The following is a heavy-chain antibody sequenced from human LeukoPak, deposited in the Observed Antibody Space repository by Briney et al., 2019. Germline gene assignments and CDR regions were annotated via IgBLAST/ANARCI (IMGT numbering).Heavy chain of an antibody. Sequence: PGGSLGLSCAASGFTFSSYAMSWVRQAPGKGLEWVSAISGSGGSTYYAASVKGRFTISRDNSKNTLYLQMNSLRAEDTAVYYCAKVYYYGSGSYYNDAFDIWGQGTMVTVSS. V-gene: IGHV3-23*01. CDR3: AKVYYYGSGSYYNDAFDI. J-gene: IGHJ3*02. D-gene: IGHD3-10*01. CDR2: ISGSGGST. CDR1: GFTFSSYA.